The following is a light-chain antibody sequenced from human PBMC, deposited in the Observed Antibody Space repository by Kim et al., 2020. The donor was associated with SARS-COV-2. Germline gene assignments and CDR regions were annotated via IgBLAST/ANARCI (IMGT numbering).Light chain of an antibody. J-gene: IGKJ2*01. CDR3: QQHGSSPPYT. CDR2: NVS. V-gene: IGKV3-20*01. Sequence: PEIRATLSGMASQSVTSGRLASYQQNPGQAPGLLIWNVSSMATGIPDRFSGSGSGTVFTLTVSRLEPEAFAVYYCQQHGSSPPYTFGQGTKLEI. CDR1: QSVTSGR.